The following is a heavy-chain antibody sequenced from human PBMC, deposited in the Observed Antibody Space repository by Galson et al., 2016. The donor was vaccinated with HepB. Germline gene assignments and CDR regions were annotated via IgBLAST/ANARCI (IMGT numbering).Heavy chain of an antibody. CDR1: GFTFSAYW. Sequence: SLRLSCAASGFTFSAYWMSWVRQPPGKGLEWVANIKQDESEKYYAVSVKGRFTISRDNAKNSLYLQMNSLRAEDMAVYYCAAYPPFTASSPPHYDYWGHGSQVTVSS. D-gene: IGHD5-18*01. J-gene: IGHJ4*01. CDR2: IKQDESEK. V-gene: IGHV3-7*01. CDR3: AAYPPFTASSPPHYDY.